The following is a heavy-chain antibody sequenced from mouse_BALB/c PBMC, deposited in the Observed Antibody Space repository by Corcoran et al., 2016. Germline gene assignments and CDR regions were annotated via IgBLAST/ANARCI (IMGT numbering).Heavy chain of an antibody. CDR1: GYTFTDYY. CDR3: AIDYDYNCDY. V-gene: IGHV1-26*01. Sequence: EVQLQQSGPELVKPGASVKMSCKASGYTFTDYYMKWVKQSHVKSLEWIGDINTNNGGTSYNQKFKGKAILTVDKSSSTAYMQLNSLTSEDSAVYYCAIDYDYNCDYWGQGTTLTGSS. D-gene: IGHD2-4*01. J-gene: IGHJ2*01. CDR2: INTNNGGT.